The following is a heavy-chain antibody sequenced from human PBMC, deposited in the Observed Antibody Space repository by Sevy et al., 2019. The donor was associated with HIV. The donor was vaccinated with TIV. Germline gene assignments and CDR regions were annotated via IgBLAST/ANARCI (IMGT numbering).Heavy chain of an antibody. V-gene: IGHV3-33*01. CDR3: AREWGSYCSGGSCYPGDAFDI. J-gene: IGHJ3*02. Sequence: GGSLRLSCAASGFTFSSYGMHWVRQAPGKGLEWVAVIWYDGSNKYYADSVKGRFTISRDNSKNTLYLQMNSLRAEDTAVSYCAREWGSYCSGGSCYPGDAFDIWGQGTMVTVSS. D-gene: IGHD2-15*01. CDR2: IWYDGSNK. CDR1: GFTFSSYG.